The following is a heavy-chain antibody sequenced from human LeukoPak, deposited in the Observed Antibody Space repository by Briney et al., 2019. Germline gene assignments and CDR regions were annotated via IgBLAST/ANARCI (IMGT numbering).Heavy chain of an antibody. V-gene: IGHV3-21*04. CDR3: ARVLRYCSGGNCYSGGLGYMDV. CDR1: GFTFSTYN. CDR2: ITSSSSYA. D-gene: IGHD2-15*01. Sequence: GGSLRLSCEASGFTFSTYNMNWVRQAPGKRLEWVSSITSSSSYAFYADSVKGRFTISRDNAKKSLFLQMNSLRAEDTAVYYCARVLRYCSGGNCYSGGLGYMDVWGRGTTVTISS. J-gene: IGHJ6*03.